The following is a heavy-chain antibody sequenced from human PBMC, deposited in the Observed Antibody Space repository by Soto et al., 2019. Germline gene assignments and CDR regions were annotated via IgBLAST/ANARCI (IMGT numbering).Heavy chain of an antibody. D-gene: IGHD3-22*01. Sequence: QVQLVESGGGVVQPGGSLRVSCAASGFTFSAYGMDWVRQAPGKGLEWVAVISYDGSYKYSADSVKGRFTVSRDNSKNTLYLQMNGLRAEDTAVYYCARELRSYYYDSNGRPDAFDVWGQGTLVTVSS. CDR2: ISYDGSYK. CDR1: GFTFSAYG. J-gene: IGHJ3*01. V-gene: IGHV3-30*03. CDR3: ARELRSYYYDSNGRPDAFDV.